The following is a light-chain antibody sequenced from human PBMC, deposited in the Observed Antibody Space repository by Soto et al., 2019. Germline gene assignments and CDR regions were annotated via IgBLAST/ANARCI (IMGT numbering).Light chain of an antibody. CDR3: QSYDSSLSGSI. CDR1: SSNIGSFYD. V-gene: IGLV1-40*01. J-gene: IGLJ2*01. Sequence: QSVLTQPPSVSGAPGQRVTISCTGSSSNIGSFYDVHWYQQVPGTAPKLLIYGNNNRPSGVPDRFSGSKSGTSVSLAITGLQAEDEADYYCQSYDSSLSGSIFGGGTKVTVL. CDR2: GNN.